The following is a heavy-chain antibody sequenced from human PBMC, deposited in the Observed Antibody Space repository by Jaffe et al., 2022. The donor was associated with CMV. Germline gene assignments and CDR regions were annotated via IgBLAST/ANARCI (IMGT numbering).Heavy chain of an antibody. Sequence: QVQLQESGPGLVKPSETLSLTCTVSGGSISSYYWSWIRQPPGKGLEWIGYIYYSGSTNYNPSLKSRVTISVDTSKNQFSLKLSSVTAADTAVYYCARDSGSYYYVGYYYYYMDVWGKGTTVTVSS. J-gene: IGHJ6*03. V-gene: IGHV4-59*01. CDR3: ARDSGSYYYVGYYYYYMDV. CDR1: GGSISSYY. D-gene: IGHD1-26*01. CDR2: IYYSGST.